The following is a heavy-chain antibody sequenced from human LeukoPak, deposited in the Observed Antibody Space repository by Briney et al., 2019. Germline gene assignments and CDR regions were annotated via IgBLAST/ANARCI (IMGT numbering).Heavy chain of an antibody. D-gene: IGHD5-12*01. CDR1: GFTVSSNY. Sequence: PGGSLRLSCAASGFTVSSNYMSWVRQAPGKGLEWVSVIYSGGSTYYADSVKGRFAISRDNSKNTLYLQMNSLRAEDTAVYYCAKPVDIVMSNWFDPWGQGTLVTVSS. CDR3: AKPVDIVMSNWFDP. V-gene: IGHV3-66*04. J-gene: IGHJ5*02. CDR2: IYSGGST.